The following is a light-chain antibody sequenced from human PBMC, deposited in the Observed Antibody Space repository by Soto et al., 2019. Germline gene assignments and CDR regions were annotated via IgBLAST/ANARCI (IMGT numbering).Light chain of an antibody. CDR3: CSYAGSNSWV. CDR1: SIDVGDNNY. CDR2: EVS. V-gene: IGLV2-14*01. Sequence: QSALAQPASVSGSPGQSITISCSGSSIDVGDNNYVSWHQHHPGKAPKLIIYEVSNRPSGVSNRFSGSSSDNTASLTISGLQAEDDAHYYCCSYAGSNSWVFGGGTKVTVL. J-gene: IGLJ3*02.